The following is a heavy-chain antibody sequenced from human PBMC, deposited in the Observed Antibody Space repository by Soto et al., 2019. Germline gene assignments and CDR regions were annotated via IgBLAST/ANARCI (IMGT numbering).Heavy chain of an antibody. V-gene: IGHV4-31*03. Sequence: SETLSLTCTVSGGSISSGGYYWSWIRQHPGKGLEWIGYIYYSGSTYYNPSLKSRVTISVDTSKNQFSLKLSSVTAADTAVYYCARGGDNWNFDYWGQGTLVTVSS. CDR1: GGSISSGGYY. CDR2: IYYSGST. CDR3: ARGGDNWNFDY. D-gene: IGHD1-20*01. J-gene: IGHJ4*02.